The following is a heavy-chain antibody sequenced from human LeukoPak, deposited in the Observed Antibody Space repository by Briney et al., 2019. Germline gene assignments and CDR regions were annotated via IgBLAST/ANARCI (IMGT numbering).Heavy chain of an antibody. V-gene: IGHV3-23*01. CDR2: ISGSGGST. Sequence: PGGSLRLSCAASGFTFSSYAMSWVRQAPGKGLEWVSAISGSGGSTYYADSVKGRFTISRDNSKNTLYLQMNSLRAEDTAVYYCAKDHYTYYDILTGYSTGGYFDYWGQGTLVTVSS. CDR1: GFTFSSYA. D-gene: IGHD3-9*01. J-gene: IGHJ4*02. CDR3: AKDHYTYYDILTGYSTGGYFDY.